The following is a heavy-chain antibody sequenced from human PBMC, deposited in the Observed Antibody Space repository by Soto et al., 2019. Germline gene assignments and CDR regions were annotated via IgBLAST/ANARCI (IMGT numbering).Heavy chain of an antibody. Sequence: GGSLRLSCAASGFTFSSYSMNWVRQAPGKGLEWVSYISSSSTTLYYVDSVKGRFTISRDRAKNSLYLQMNSLRAEDTAVYYCARDQSYCSSTSCYQGFDYWGQGTLVTVSS. CDR3: ARDQSYCSSTSCYQGFDY. V-gene: IGHV3-48*01. CDR2: ISSSSTTL. CDR1: GFTFSSYS. J-gene: IGHJ4*02. D-gene: IGHD2-2*01.